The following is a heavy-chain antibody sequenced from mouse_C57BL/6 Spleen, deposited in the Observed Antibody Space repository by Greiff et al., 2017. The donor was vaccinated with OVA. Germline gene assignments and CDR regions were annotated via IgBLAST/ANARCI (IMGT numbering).Heavy chain of an antibody. V-gene: IGHV1-81*01. CDR1: GYTFTSYG. Sequence: QVQLQQSGAELARPGASVKLSCKASGYTFTSYGISWVKQRTGQGLEWIGEIYPRSGNTYYNEKFKGKATLTADKSSSTAYMELRSLTSEDSAVYFCARCTTVVATRYFDYWGQGTTLTVSS. D-gene: IGHD1-1*01. CDR3: ARCTTVVATRYFDY. CDR2: IYPRSGNT. J-gene: IGHJ2*01.